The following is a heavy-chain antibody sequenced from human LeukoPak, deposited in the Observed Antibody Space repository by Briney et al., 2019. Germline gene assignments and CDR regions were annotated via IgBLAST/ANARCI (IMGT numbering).Heavy chain of an antibody. V-gene: IGHV1-46*01. CDR2: INPSGGST. CDR3: ARGATMIVVGDAFDI. Sequence: GASVKVSCKASGYTFTSYYIHWVRQAPGQGLEWMGIINPSGGSTNYAQEFQGRVTMTRDTSTSTVYMDLSSLRSEDTAVYYCARGATMIVVGDAFDIWGQGTMVTVSS. CDR1: GYTFTSYY. J-gene: IGHJ3*02. D-gene: IGHD3-22*01.